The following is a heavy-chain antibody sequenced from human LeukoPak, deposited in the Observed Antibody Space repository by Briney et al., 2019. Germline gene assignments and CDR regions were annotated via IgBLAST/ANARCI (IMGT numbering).Heavy chain of an antibody. D-gene: IGHD2-2*01. CDR1: GFTFSDHY. J-gene: IGHJ3*02. Sequence: PGGSLRLSCAASGFTFSDHYMDWVRQAPGEGLEWVARIRKKSNGYNTQYAASVKSRFIISREDSRNSLYLQMNSLKTEDTAVYYCARVGVVVPAGMDIWGQGTMVTVSS. V-gene: IGHV3-72*01. CDR2: IRKKSNGYNT. CDR3: ARVGVVVPAGMDI.